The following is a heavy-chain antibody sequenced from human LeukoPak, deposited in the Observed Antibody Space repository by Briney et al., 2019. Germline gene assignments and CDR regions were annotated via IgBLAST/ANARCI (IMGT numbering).Heavy chain of an antibody. J-gene: IGHJ4*02. D-gene: IGHD5-12*01. CDR3: ARGDPNIVATMDY. Sequence: ASVRVSCKASGYTFTSYGISWVRQAPGQGLEWMGWISGYNGNTSYAQKFQGRVTMTRDMSTSTVYMELSSLRSEDTAVYYCARGDPNIVATMDYWGQGTLVTVSS. V-gene: IGHV1-18*01. CDR1: GYTFTSYG. CDR2: ISGYNGNT.